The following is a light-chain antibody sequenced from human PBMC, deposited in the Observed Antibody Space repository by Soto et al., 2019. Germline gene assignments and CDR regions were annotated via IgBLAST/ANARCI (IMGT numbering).Light chain of an antibody. Sequence: QSALTQPASVSGSPGQSITISCTGTSSDVGGYNSVSWYQQHPGKAPKLMIYEVTNRPSGVSNRFSGSKSGNTASLTISGRQAEDEADYYCRAYTTSSTLIYGFGPGTKVTVL. J-gene: IGLJ1*01. V-gene: IGLV2-14*01. CDR3: RAYTTSSTLIYG. CDR2: EVT. CDR1: SSDVGGYNS.